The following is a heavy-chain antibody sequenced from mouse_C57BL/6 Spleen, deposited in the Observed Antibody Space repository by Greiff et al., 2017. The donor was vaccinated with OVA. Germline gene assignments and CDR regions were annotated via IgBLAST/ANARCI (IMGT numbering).Heavy chain of an antibody. CDR2: INPNNGGT. CDR1: GYTFTDYN. CDR3: ARKLTGTDWYFDV. J-gene: IGHJ1*03. Sequence: VQLQQSGPELVKPGASVKMSCKASGYTFTDYNMHWVKQSHGKSLEWIGYINPNNGGTSYNQKFKGKATLTVNKSSSTAYMELRSLTSEDSAVYYCARKLTGTDWYFDVWGTGTTVTVSS. D-gene: IGHD4-1*01. V-gene: IGHV1-22*01.